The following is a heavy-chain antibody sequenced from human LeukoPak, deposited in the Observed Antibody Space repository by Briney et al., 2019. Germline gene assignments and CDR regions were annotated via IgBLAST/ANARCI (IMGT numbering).Heavy chain of an antibody. D-gene: IGHD3-16*01. V-gene: IGHV3-21*01. CDR3: ARVHGLRLGEQ. J-gene: IGHJ4*02. CDR1: GFTFSSYS. Sequence: EGSLRLSXAASGFTFSSYSMNWVRQAPGKGLEWVSSISSSSSYIYYADSVKGRFTISRDNAQNSLYLQKNSLRAEDTAMYFCARVHGLRLGEQWGQGTLVTVSS. CDR2: ISSSSSYI.